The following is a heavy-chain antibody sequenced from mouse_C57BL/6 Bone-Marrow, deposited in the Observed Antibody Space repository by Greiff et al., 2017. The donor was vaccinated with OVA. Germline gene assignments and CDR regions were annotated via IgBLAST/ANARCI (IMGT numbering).Heavy chain of an antibody. V-gene: IGHV1-76*01. CDR3: ARSRYGNYFYAMDY. Sequence: VKLVESGAELVRPGASVKLSCKASGYTFTDYYINWVKQRPGQGLEWIARIYPGSGNTYYNEKFKGKATLTAEKSSSTAYMQLSSLTSEDSAVYFCARSRYGNYFYAMDYWGQGTSVTVSS. D-gene: IGHD2-1*01. CDR1: GYTFTDYY. CDR2: IYPGSGNT. J-gene: IGHJ4*01.